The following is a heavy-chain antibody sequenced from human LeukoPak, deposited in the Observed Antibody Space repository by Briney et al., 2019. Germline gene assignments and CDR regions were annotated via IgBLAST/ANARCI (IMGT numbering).Heavy chain of an antibody. J-gene: IGHJ1*01. CDR3: AKEKEPNYYGSGSYRYFQH. D-gene: IGHD3-10*01. CDR2: ISGSGGST. V-gene: IGHV3-23*01. CDR1: GFTFSSYA. Sequence: GGSLRLSCAASGFTFSSYAMSWVRQAPGKGLEWVSAISGSGGSTYYAGSVKGRFTISRDNSKNTLYLQMNSLRAEDTAVYYCAKEKEPNYYGSGSYRYFQHWGQGTLVTVSS.